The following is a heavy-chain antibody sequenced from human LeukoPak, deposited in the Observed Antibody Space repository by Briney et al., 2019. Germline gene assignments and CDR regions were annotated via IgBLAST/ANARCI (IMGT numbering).Heavy chain of an antibody. J-gene: IGHJ6*02. Sequence: TGGSLRLSCAASGFTFSRFGMHWVRQAPGKGLEWVAVIWYDGSNKQYADSVKGRFTISRDNSKNTLYLQMNSLRAEDTAVYYCARDGTPGNYYYYYGMDVWGQGTTVTVSS. CDR2: IWYDGSNK. CDR3: ARDGTPGNYYYYYGMDV. CDR1: GFTFSRFG. D-gene: IGHD6-13*01. V-gene: IGHV3-33*01.